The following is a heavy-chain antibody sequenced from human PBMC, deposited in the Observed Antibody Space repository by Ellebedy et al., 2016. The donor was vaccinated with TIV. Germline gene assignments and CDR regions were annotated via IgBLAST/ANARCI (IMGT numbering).Heavy chain of an antibody. J-gene: IGHJ4*02. CDR2: ISYDGSNK. Sequence: GGSLRLXXAASGFTFSSYGMHWVRQAPGKGLEWVAVISYDGSNKYYADSVKGRFTISRDNSKNTLYLQMNSLRAEDTAVYYCARDHSSSTTVFDYWGQGTLVTVSS. CDR3: ARDHSSSTTVFDY. CDR1: GFTFSSYG. V-gene: IGHV3-30*03. D-gene: IGHD4-11*01.